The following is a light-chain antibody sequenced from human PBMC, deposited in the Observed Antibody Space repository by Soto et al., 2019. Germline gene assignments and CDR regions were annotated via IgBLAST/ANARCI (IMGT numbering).Light chain of an antibody. V-gene: IGKV3-20*01. Sequence: EIVLTQSPGTLSLSPGERATLSCRASQSVSSSYLAWYQQKPGQAPRLLIYGASSRATGIPDRFSGSGSGTDFTLTICSLEPEDFVVYYCQQYGSSLTWTFGQGTKVEIK. CDR3: QQYGSSLTWT. CDR1: QSVSSSY. CDR2: GAS. J-gene: IGKJ1*01.